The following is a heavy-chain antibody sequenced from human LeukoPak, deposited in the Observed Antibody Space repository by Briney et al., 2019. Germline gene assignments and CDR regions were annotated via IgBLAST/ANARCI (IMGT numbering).Heavy chain of an antibody. CDR2: ISGSGGST. J-gene: IGHJ5*01. V-gene: IGHV3-23*01. CDR1: GFTFSSYA. CDR3: ATGGSEYRSDWFDS. D-gene: IGHD5-18*01. Sequence: GGSLRLSCAASGFTFSSYAMSWVRQAPGKGLEWVSAISGSGGSTYYADSVKGRFTISRDNSKNTLYLQMNSLRVEDTAVYYCATGGSEYRSDWFDSWGQGTLVNVAS.